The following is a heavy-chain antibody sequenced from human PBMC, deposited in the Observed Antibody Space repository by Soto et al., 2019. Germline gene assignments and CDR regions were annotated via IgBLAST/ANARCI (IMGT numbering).Heavy chain of an antibody. D-gene: IGHD3-22*01. CDR2: ISSSSSTI. Sequence: PGGSLRLSCAASGFTFSSYSMNWVRQAPGKGLEWVSYISSSSSTIYYADSVKGRFTISRDNAKNSLYLQMNSLRAEDTAVYYCARNDYYDSSGYIYNWFDPWGQGTLVTVSS. CDR1: GFTFSSYS. V-gene: IGHV3-48*01. J-gene: IGHJ5*02. CDR3: ARNDYYDSSGYIYNWFDP.